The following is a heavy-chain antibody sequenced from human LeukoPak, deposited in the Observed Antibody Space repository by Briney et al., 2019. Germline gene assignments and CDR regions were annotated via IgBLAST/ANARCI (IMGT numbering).Heavy chain of an antibody. J-gene: IGHJ4*02. V-gene: IGHV4-39*07. CDR2: MYNSGST. CDR3: ARASIAEEYSSSWLFDY. CDR1: GGSISSSYYY. D-gene: IGHD6-13*01. Sequence: SETLSLTCTVSGGSISSSYYYWGWIRQPPGKGLEWIGTMYNSGSTDYNPSLESRVTISVDTSKNRFSLKLSSVTAADTAVYYCARASIAEEYSSSWLFDYWGQGTLVTVSS.